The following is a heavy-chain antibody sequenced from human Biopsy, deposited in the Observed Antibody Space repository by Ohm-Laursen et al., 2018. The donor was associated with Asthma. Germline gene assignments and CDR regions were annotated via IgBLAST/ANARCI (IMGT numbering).Heavy chain of an antibody. CDR3: ARASVAASSNWFDP. J-gene: IGHJ5*02. V-gene: IGHV4-30-4*01. CDR2: IHYSGST. CDR1: GASIKTDDHY. D-gene: IGHD6-19*01. Sequence: SQTLSLTCTVSGASIKTDDHYWSWLRQPPGKGQEWFGFIHYSGSTSYNPSLKGGVTISVDTSKNQFSLKLSSVTAADTAVYYCARASVAASSNWFDPWGQGTLVTVSS.